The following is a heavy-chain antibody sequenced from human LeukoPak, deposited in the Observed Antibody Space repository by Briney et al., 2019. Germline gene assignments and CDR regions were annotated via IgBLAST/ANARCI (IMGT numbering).Heavy chain of an antibody. J-gene: IGHJ4*02. CDR1: GGSFSGYY. CDR3: ARVRDYVWGSYRSSSGFDY. CDR2: INHSGST. V-gene: IGHV4-34*01. D-gene: IGHD3-16*02. Sequence: SETLSLTCAVYGGSFSGYYWSWIRQPPGKGLEWIGEINHSGSTNYNPSLKSRVTISVDTSKNQFSLKLSSVTAADTAVYYCARVRDYVWGSYRSSSGFDYWGQRTLVTVSS.